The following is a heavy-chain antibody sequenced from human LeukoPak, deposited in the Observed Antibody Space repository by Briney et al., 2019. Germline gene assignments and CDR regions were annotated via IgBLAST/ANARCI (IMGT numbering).Heavy chain of an antibody. V-gene: IGHV4-59*01. D-gene: IGHD3-10*01. Sequence: PSETLSLTCTVSGGSISSYYWTWIRQPPGKGLEWIGHIYYSGSTNYNPSLKSRVTISLDTSKNQFSLKVSSVTAADTAVYYCARSLYASGSYYLDYWGQGTLVTVSS. CDR2: IYYSGST. J-gene: IGHJ4*02. CDR1: GGSISSYY. CDR3: ARSLYASGSYYLDY.